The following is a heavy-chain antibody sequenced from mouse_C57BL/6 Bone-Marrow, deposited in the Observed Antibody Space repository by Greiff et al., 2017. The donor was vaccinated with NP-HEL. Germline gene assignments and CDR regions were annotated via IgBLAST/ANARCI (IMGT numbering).Heavy chain of an antibody. Sequence: EVQLVESGGGLVQPGGSLSLSCAASGFTFTDYYMSWVRQPPGKALEWLGFIRNKANGYTTEYSASVKGRFTISRDNSQSILYLQMNALRAEDSATYYCARCPSIYYGNYDCDYWGQGTTLTVSS. CDR2: IRNKANGYTT. CDR3: ARCPSIYYGNYDCDY. J-gene: IGHJ2*01. D-gene: IGHD2-1*01. V-gene: IGHV7-3*01. CDR1: GFTFTDYY.